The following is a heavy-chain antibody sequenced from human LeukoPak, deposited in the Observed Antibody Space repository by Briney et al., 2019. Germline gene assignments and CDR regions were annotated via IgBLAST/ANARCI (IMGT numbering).Heavy chain of an antibody. CDR1: GFTVSSNY. CDR2: IYSGGST. J-gene: IGHJ4*02. Sequence: GGSLRLSCAASGFTVSSNYMSWVRQAPGKGLEWVSVIYSGGSTYYADSVKGRFTISRDNSKNTLYLQMNSLRAEDTAVYYCVWFGEFRAFDYWGQGTLVTVSS. D-gene: IGHD3-10*01. CDR3: VWFGEFRAFDY. V-gene: IGHV3-66*01.